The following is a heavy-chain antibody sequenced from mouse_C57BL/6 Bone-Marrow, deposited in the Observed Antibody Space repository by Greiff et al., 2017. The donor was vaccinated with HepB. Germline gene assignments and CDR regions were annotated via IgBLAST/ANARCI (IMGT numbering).Heavy chain of an antibody. Sequence: VQLQQPGAELVKPGASVKLSCKASGYTFTSYWMHWVKQRPGRGLEWIGRIDPNSGGTKYNEKFKSKATLTVDKPSSTAYMQLSSLTSEDSAVYYCARERGIYYDYEGWFAYWGQGTLVTVSA. V-gene: IGHV1-72*01. CDR3: ARERGIYYDYEGWFAY. D-gene: IGHD2-4*01. J-gene: IGHJ3*01. CDR1: GYTFTSYW. CDR2: IDPNSGGT.